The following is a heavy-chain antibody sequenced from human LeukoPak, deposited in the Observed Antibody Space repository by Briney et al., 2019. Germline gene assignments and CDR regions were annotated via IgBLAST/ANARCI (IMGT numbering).Heavy chain of an antibody. CDR1: GFTFSSSS. CDR2: LTGSGGST. D-gene: IGHD2-2*01. J-gene: IGHJ4*02. CDR3: AKDLAPAAY. Sequence: GGSLRLSCAASGFTFSSSSMSWVRQAPGKGLEWVSALTGSGGSTYYADSVKGRFTISRDNSKRTLFLQMNSLRAEDTAVYYCAKDLAPAAYWGQGTLVTVSS. V-gene: IGHV3-23*01.